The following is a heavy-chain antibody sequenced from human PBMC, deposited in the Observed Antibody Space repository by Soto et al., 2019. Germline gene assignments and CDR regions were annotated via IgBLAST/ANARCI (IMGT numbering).Heavy chain of an antibody. Sequence: GGSLRLSCAASGFTFSTYGMHWVRQAPGKGLEWVVVISYDGSNKYYADSVKGRFTISRDNSKNTLYLQMNSLRAEVTAVYYCAKDYGGNGAFDYWGQGTLVTVSS. CDR2: ISYDGSNK. CDR3: AKDYGGNGAFDY. CDR1: GFTFSTYG. D-gene: IGHD4-17*01. J-gene: IGHJ4*02. V-gene: IGHV3-30*18.